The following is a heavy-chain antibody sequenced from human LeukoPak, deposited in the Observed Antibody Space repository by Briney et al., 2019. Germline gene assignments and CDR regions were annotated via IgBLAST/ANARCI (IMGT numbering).Heavy chain of an antibody. J-gene: IGHJ5*02. V-gene: IGHV1-2*02. Sequence: VASVKVSCKASGYTFTSYDINWVRQATGQGLEWMGWMNPNSGGTNYAQKFQGRVTMTRDTSISTAYMELSRLRSDDTAVYYCARAKGPRFLEWLLNWFDPWGQGTLVTVSS. CDR2: MNPNSGGT. CDR1: GYTFTSYD. CDR3: ARAKGPRFLEWLLNWFDP. D-gene: IGHD3-3*01.